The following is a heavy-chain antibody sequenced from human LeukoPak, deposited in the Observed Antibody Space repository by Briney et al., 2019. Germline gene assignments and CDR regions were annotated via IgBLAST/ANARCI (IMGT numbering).Heavy chain of an antibody. CDR3: ARGRPYSSSWYPYFDY. CDR2: MNPNSGNT. CDR1: GYTFTSYD. Sequence: ASVKVSCKASGYTFTSYDINWVRQAPGQGLEWMGWMNPNSGNTGYAQKFQGRVTMTRNTSISTAYMELSSLRSEDTAVYYCARGRPYSSSWYPYFDYWGQGTLVTVSS. V-gene: IGHV1-8*01. J-gene: IGHJ4*02. D-gene: IGHD6-13*01.